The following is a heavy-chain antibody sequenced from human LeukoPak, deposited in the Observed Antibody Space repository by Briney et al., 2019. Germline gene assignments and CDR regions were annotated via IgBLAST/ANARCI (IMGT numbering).Heavy chain of an antibody. CDR1: GFSFSSYA. V-gene: IGHV3-23*01. CDR3: AKLVLFSGTTGDLNY. Sequence: GGSLRLSCAASGFSFSSYAMSWVRQAPGKGLEWVSTITASGGSTYYADSVKGRFTISRDNSKNTLYLQINSLRAEDTALYYCAKLVLFSGTTGDLNYWGQGTLVTVSS. D-gene: IGHD1-1*01. CDR2: ITASGGST. J-gene: IGHJ4*02.